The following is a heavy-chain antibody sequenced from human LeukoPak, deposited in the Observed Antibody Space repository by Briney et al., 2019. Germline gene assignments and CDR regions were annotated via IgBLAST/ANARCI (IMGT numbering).Heavy chain of an antibody. Sequence: KFQGRVTITRDTSASTAYMELSSLRSEDTAVYYCAREWELQKGSFDYWGRRTLVTVSS. CDR3: AREWELQKGSFDY. V-gene: IGHV1-3*01. J-gene: IGHJ4*02. D-gene: IGHD1-26*01.